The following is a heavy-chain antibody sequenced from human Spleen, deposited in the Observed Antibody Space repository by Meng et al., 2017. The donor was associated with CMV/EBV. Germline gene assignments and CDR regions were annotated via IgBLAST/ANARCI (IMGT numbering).Heavy chain of an antibody. J-gene: IGHJ4*02. CDR1: GFTVRMHP. Sequence: VQLVGGGGGFRRPGVFLDPPVAASGFTVRMHPISWVCQASRKGLEWVSAISGSGGSTYYADSVKGRFTISRDNSKNTLYLQMNSLRAEDTAVYYCAREKESGYSYGGSDYWGQGTLVTVSS. V-gene: IGHV3-23*04. CDR3: AREKESGYSYGGSDY. D-gene: IGHD5-18*01. CDR2: ISGSGGST.